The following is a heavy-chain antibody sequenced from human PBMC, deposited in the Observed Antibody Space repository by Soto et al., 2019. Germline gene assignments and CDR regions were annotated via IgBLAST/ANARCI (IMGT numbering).Heavy chain of an antibody. Sequence: QVQLVQSGAEVKKPGSSVKVSCKASGGTFSSYTISWVRQAPGQGLEWMGRIIPILGIANYAQKFQGRVTITADKSQSTAYMELSSLRSEDTAVYYCARGKYGSGSYVDYWGQGTLVTVSS. CDR1: GGTFSSYT. CDR2: IIPILGIA. V-gene: IGHV1-69*02. J-gene: IGHJ4*02. CDR3: ARGKYGSGSYVDY. D-gene: IGHD3-10*01.